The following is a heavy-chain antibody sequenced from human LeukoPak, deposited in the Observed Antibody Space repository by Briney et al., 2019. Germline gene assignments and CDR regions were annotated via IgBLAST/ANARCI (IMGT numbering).Heavy chain of an antibody. CDR2: INPSGGST. CDR3: ARSGSGSSVYYYSMDV. D-gene: IGHD3-10*01. V-gene: IGHV1-46*03. Sequence: GASVKVSCKASGYTFTSYYMHWVRQAPGQGLEWMGIINPSGGSTSYAQKFQARVTMTRDTSTGTVYMELSSLRSEDTAVYYCARSGSGSSVYYYSMDVWGKGTTVTVSS. J-gene: IGHJ6*03. CDR1: GYTFTSYY.